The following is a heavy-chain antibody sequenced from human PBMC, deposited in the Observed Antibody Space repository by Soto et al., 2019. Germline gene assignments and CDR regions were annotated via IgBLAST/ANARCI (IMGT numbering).Heavy chain of an antibody. V-gene: IGHV4-59*01. J-gene: IGHJ4*02. D-gene: IGHD6-13*01. CDR1: GDSISNYY. Sequence: SETLSLTCTVSGDSISNYYWSWIRQAPGKGLEWIGFIYHSGNTNYNPSLKSRVTMSIDTSKSQFSLKLNSVTAADTAVYYCARDQGIASSGPFDYWGPGTLVTVSS. CDR2: IYHSGNT. CDR3: ARDQGIASSGPFDY.